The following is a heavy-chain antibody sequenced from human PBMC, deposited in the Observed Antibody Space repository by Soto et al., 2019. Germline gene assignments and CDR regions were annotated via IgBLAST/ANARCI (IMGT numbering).Heavy chain of an antibody. CDR3: ARDQRDYYDSSGYYGMDV. V-gene: IGHV4-61*01. CDR1: GGSVCSGSDY. CDR2: IYYSGST. J-gene: IGHJ6*02. Sequence: SETLTLTCTVSGGSVCSGSDYWSWIRQPPGKGLEWIGYIYYSGSTNYNPSLKSRVTISVDTSKNQFSLKLSSVTAADTAVYYCARDQRDYYDSSGYYGMDVWGQGTTVTVSS. D-gene: IGHD3-22*01.